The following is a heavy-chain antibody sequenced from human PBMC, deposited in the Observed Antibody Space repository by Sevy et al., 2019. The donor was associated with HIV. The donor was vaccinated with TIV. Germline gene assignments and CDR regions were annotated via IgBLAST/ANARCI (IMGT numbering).Heavy chain of an antibody. J-gene: IGHJ4*02. V-gene: IGHV3-9*01. CDR1: GFSFRDHA. D-gene: IGHD2-15*01. Sequence: GGSLRLSCAASGFSFRDHAMHWVRQVPGKGLEWVSGISWNSRNIGYADSVKGRFTISRDNAKNLVFLQMNSLRPEDTAVYYCARYTIRWYFDYWGQGTLVTVSS. CDR3: ARYTIRWYFDY. CDR2: ISWNSRNI.